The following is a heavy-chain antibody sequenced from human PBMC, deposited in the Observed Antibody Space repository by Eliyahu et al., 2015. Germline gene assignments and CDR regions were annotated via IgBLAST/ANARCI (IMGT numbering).Heavy chain of an antibody. D-gene: IGHD3-10*01. CDR2: INHSGST. CDR3: ARGGRITMVRGKFDY. J-gene: IGHJ4*02. V-gene: IGHV4-34*01. Sequence: GLEWIGEINHSGSTNYNPSLKSRVTISVDTSKNQFSLKLSSVTAADTAVYYCARGGRITMVRGKFDYWGQGTLVTVSS.